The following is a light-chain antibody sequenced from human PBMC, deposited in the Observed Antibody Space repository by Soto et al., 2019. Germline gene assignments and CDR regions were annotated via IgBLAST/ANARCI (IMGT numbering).Light chain of an antibody. V-gene: IGKV3-15*01. CDR2: AAS. J-gene: IGKJ2*01. CDR1: QSVSSN. Sequence: EIVMTQSPATLSVSPGERVSLSCRASQSVSSNVAWYQQKLGQAPRLLMFAASTRATGIQARFSGSGSGIEFTLTISSLQSEDFAVYYCQQYNDWPPRYTFGQGTKLEIK. CDR3: QQYNDWPPRYT.